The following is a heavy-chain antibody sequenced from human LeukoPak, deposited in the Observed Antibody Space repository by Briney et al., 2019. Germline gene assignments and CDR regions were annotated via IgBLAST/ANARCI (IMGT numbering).Heavy chain of an antibody. D-gene: IGHD2-2*01. CDR3: AKSGSTSLYYFYMDV. CDR1: GFTFSSYA. V-gene: IGHV3-23*01. J-gene: IGHJ6*03. Sequence: GGSLRLSCAASGFTFSSYAMSWVRQGPGKGLEWVSGISGSGGSTYYADSVKGRFTISRDNSKNTLYLQMNSLRAEDTAVYYCAKSGSTSLYYFYMDVWAKGTPVTVPS. CDR2: ISGSGGST.